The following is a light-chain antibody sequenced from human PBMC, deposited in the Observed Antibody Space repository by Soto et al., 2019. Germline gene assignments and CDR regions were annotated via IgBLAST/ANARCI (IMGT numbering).Light chain of an antibody. CDR2: GAS. Sequence: DIVLTQSPGTLSLSPGERAALSCRASQSVSSSYLAWYQQKPGQAPRLLIYGASNRATGIPDRFSGSGSGTDFTLTISRLEPEDFAVYYCQQRRNWLTFGGGTTVEIK. V-gene: IGKV3D-20*02. J-gene: IGKJ4*01. CDR3: QQRRNWLT. CDR1: QSVSSSY.